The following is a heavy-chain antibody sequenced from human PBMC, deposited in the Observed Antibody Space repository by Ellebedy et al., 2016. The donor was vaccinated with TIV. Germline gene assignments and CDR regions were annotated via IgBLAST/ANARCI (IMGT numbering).Heavy chain of an antibody. J-gene: IGHJ4*02. V-gene: IGHV1-3*01. CDR1: GYTFTSYA. D-gene: IGHD5-12*01. CDR3: ARDGLIVATAPFDY. CDR2: INAGNGNT. Sequence: ASVKVSCXASGYTFTSYAMHWVRQAPGQRLEWMGWINAGNGNTKYSQKFQGRVTITRDTSASTACMELSSLRSEDTAVYYCARDGLIVATAPFDYWGQGTLVTVSS.